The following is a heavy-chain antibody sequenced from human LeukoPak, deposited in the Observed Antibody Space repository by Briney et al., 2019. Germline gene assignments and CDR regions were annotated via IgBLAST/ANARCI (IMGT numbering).Heavy chain of an antibody. CDR3: ATDYYYDSSGSYYTVDY. D-gene: IGHD3-22*01. V-gene: IGHV1-24*01. J-gene: IGHJ4*02. CDR2: FDPEDGET. Sequence: ASVKVSCKVSGCSVSELSMHWVRQAPGKGLEWMGGFDPEDGETFYAQKFQGRVTMTEDTSTDTAYMELSSLRSEDTAVYYCATDYYYDSSGSYYTVDYWGQGTLVTVSS. CDR1: GCSVSELS.